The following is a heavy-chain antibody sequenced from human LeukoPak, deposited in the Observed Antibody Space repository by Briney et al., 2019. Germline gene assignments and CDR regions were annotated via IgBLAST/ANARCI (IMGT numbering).Heavy chain of an antibody. D-gene: IGHD6-19*01. Sequence: PSETLSLTCTVSGGSISSYYWSWIRQPPGKGLEWIGYVYYSGSTNYNPSLKSRVTISVDTSKNQFSLKLSSVTAADTAVYYCARVRGSGWYIFDYWGQGTLVTVSS. V-gene: IGHV4-59*01. CDR3: ARVRGSGWYIFDY. CDR2: VYYSGST. J-gene: IGHJ4*02. CDR1: GGSISSYY.